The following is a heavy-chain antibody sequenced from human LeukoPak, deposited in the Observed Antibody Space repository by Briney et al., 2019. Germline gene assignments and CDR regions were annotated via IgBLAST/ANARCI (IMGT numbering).Heavy chain of an antibody. D-gene: IGHD1-20*01. V-gene: IGHV4-39*07. J-gene: IGHJ6*03. CDR2: IYYSGST. CDR1: GGSISSSSYY. Sequence: KPSETLSLTCTVSGGSISSSSYYWGWIRQPPGKGLEWIGSIYYSGSTYYNPSLKSRVTISVDTSKNQFSLKLSSVTAADTAVYYCARATYNWNDGDYYYYMDVWGKGTTVTVSS. CDR3: ARATYNWNDGDYYYYMDV.